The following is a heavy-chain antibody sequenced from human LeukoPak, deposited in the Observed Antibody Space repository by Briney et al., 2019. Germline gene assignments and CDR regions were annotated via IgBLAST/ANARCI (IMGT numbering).Heavy chain of an antibody. CDR2: IRSKGYGGTT. J-gene: IGHJ4*02. V-gene: IGHV3-49*04. Sequence: PGGSLRLSCTASGFTFGDYAMSWVRQAPGKGLEWVAFIRSKGYGGTTEYAASVKGRFTISRDDSKSIAYLQMNSLKIEDTAVYYCTSGWSFGYWGQGTLVTVSS. D-gene: IGHD3-10*01. CDR3: TSGWSFGY. CDR1: GFTFGDYA.